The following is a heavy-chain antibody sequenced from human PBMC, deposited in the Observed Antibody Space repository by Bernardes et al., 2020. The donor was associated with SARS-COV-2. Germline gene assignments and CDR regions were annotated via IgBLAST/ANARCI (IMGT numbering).Heavy chain of an antibody. V-gene: IGHV1-24*01. CDR1: GYTLSEIS. Sequence: ASMKVSCKVSGYTLSEISMHWVRQAPGKGLEWMGSFDPEDGETIYAQKVQGRVTMSEDTSTDTAYVELSSLRSEDTAVYYCVTGAWGYFFDHWGQGTLVTVSS. D-gene: IGHD7-27*01. CDR2: FDPEDGET. J-gene: IGHJ4*02. CDR3: VTGAWGYFFDH.